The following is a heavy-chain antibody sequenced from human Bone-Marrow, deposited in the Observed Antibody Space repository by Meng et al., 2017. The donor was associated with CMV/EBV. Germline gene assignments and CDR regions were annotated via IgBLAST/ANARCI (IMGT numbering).Heavy chain of an antibody. CDR3: AKDTRIVGATPIFDY. Sequence: GESLKISCAASGFTFSSYALSRVRQAPGKGLEWVSAISDSGSSTYYADSVKGRFTITSNTSKNTLYLQMNSLRAEDTAVYYCAKDTRIVGATPIFDYWGQGTLVTVSS. V-gene: IGHV3-23*01. J-gene: IGHJ4*02. CDR1: GFTFSSYA. D-gene: IGHD1-26*01. CDR2: ISDSGSST.